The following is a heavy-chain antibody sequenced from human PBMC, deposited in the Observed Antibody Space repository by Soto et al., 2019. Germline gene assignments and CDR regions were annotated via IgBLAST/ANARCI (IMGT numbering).Heavy chain of an antibody. CDR1: GGSISSGCYY. J-gene: IGHJ6*02. CDR2: TYYIGSP. Sequence: SETLSLTSTVSGGSISSGCYYWSWIRQHPGKGLEWFGYTYYIGSPYYNTSLKSRVTISVDTSKNQSALKLSSVTAAGTAVYYCAIDVRRNSGGRYYYYGMDVWGQGTTVTVSS. V-gene: IGHV4-31*03. D-gene: IGHD6-19*01. CDR3: AIDVRRNSGGRYYYYGMDV.